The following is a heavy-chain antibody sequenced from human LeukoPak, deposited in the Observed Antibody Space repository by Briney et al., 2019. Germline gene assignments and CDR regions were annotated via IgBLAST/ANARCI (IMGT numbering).Heavy chain of an antibody. J-gene: IGHJ3*01. CDR1: GGSVSSGSYY. CDR2: IYYSGST. V-gene: IGHV4-61*01. D-gene: IGHD1-26*01. Sequence: PSETRSLTCTVSGGSVSSGSYYWSWIRQPPGKGLEWIGYIYYSGSTNYNPSLMSRVIISVDTSKNQFSLKLRSVTAADTAVYYCARDLWELQSAFDLWGQGTMVTVSS. CDR3: ARDLWELQSAFDL.